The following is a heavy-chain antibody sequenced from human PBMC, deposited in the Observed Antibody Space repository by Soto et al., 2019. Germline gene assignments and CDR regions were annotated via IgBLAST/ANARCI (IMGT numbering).Heavy chain of an antibody. Sequence: SETLSLTCTVSGGSISSGGYYWIGIRQHPGKGLEGIGYIYYSGSTYYTPSLKSRVTISVDTSKNQFSLKLSSVTAADTAVYYCARDRAYAYFDYWGQGTLVTVSS. V-gene: IGHV4-31*03. D-gene: IGHD2-2*01. J-gene: IGHJ4*02. CDR3: ARDRAYAYFDY. CDR1: GGSISSGGYY. CDR2: IYYSGST.